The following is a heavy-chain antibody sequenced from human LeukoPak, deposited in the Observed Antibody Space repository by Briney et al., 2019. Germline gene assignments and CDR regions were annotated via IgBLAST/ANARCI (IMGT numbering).Heavy chain of an antibody. CDR2: ISYIGST. D-gene: IGHD4-17*01. J-gene: IGHJ3*02. V-gene: IGHV4-59*11. CDR3: ARDLVTVTKGFDI. CDR1: GHSFSSHY. Sequence: SETLSLTCVVFGHSFSSHYWTWIRQSPGKGLEWIGYISYIGSTNYNPSLKSRVTISIDTSKNQFSLKLRSVTAADTAVYYCARDLVTVTKGFDIWGQGTMVSVSS.